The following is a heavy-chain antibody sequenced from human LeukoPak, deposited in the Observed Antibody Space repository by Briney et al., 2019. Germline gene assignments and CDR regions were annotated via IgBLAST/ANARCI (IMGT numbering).Heavy chain of an antibody. J-gene: IGHJ6*02. V-gene: IGHV4-59*01. CDR2: IYYSGST. CDR1: GGSISNYY. CDR3: ARGGSSSPNLYYYYGMDV. Sequence: SETLSLTCTVSGGSISNYYWSWIRQPPGEGLEWIGYIYYSGSTKYNPSLKSRVTISVDTSKNQFSLKLGSATAADTAVYYCARGGSSSPNLYYYYGMDVWGQGTTVTVSS. D-gene: IGHD6-13*01.